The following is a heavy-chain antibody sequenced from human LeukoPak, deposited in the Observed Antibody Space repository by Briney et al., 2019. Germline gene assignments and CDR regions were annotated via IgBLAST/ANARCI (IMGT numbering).Heavy chain of an antibody. CDR1: GGSISSSSYY. V-gene: IGHV4-39*07. CDR3: ARDYGNNWFDP. Sequence: SETLSLTCTVSGGSISSSSYYWGWIRQPPGKGLEWIGSMYYSGSTYYNPSLRSRVSISVDTSKNQFSLKLSSVTAADTAMYYCARDYGNNWFDPWGQGTLVTVSA. J-gene: IGHJ5*02. CDR2: MYYSGST. D-gene: IGHD4-17*01.